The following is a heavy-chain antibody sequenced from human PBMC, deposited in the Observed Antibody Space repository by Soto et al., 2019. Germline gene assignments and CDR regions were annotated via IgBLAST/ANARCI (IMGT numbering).Heavy chain of an antibody. D-gene: IGHD2-15*01. J-gene: IGHJ4*02. CDR1: GFTFSSYA. V-gene: IGHV3-23*01. Sequence: EVQLLESGGGLVQPGGSLRLSCAASGFTFSSYAMSWVRQAPGKGLEWVSAISGSGGSTYYADSVKGRFTISRDNSKNTLYLQMNSLRAEDTAVYYCAKRYCSGGSCYSLVPPPFDYWGQGTLVTVSS. CDR3: AKRYCSGGSCYSLVPPPFDY. CDR2: ISGSGGST.